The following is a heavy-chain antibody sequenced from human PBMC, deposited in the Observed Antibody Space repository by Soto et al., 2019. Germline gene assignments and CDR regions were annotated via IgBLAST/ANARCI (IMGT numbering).Heavy chain of an antibody. Sequence: ASVKVSCKASNDSLSSHFIHWVRQAPGEGLEWMGIINPGPNSAGYSKEFQGRVTMTRDTSTSTVYMELSSLRSEDTAVYYCAREHLQGSSHDYWGQGTPVTVSS. CDR1: NDSLSSHF. CDR2: INPGPNSA. V-gene: IGHV1-46*01. J-gene: IGHJ4*02. D-gene: IGHD1-26*01. CDR3: AREHLQGSSHDY.